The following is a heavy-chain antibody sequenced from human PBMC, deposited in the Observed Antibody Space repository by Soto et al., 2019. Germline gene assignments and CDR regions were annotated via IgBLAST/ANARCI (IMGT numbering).Heavy chain of an antibody. CDR2: MYWNDDN. CDR1: GFSLSTTAVG. D-gene: IGHD6-19*01. V-gene: IGHV2-5*01. CDR3: AHGSGWLFDY. Sequence: QITLKESGPTLVKPTQTLTLTCTFSGFSLSTTAVGVGWIRQPPGKALEWLALMYWNDDNHYSPSLKNRLTLTSDTSKNQVVLTMTNMDPADTVTYYCAHGSGWLFDYWGQGALVTVSS. J-gene: IGHJ4*02.